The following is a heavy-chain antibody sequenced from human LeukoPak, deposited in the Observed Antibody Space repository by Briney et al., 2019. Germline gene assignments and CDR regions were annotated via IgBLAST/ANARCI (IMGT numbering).Heavy chain of an antibody. Sequence: ASVKVSCKASGYTFTSYYMHRVRQAPGQGLEWMGIINPSGGSTSYAQKFQGRVTMTRDTSTSTAYMELSSLRSEDTAVYYCAREGYSYPDYWGQGTLVTVSS. CDR2: INPSGGST. CDR1: GYTFTSYY. D-gene: IGHD5-18*01. CDR3: AREGYSYPDY. J-gene: IGHJ4*02. V-gene: IGHV1-46*01.